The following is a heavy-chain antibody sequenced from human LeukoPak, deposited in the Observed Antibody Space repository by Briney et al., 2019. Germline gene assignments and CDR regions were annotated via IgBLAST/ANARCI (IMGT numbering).Heavy chain of an antibody. CDR2: ISRDGYSR. Sequence: QPGGSLRLSCAASRFTFDDYAMHWVRQAPGKGLELVCLISRDGYSRYYADSVKDRITISRDNSKNSLYLQMNSLRTEDTALYYCAKGSVDTAMATDYWGQGTLVTVSS. CDR1: RFTFDDYA. J-gene: IGHJ4*02. CDR3: AKGSVDTAMATDY. V-gene: IGHV3-43*02. D-gene: IGHD5-18*01.